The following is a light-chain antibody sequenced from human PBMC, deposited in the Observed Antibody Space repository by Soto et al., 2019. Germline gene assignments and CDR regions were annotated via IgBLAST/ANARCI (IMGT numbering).Light chain of an antibody. V-gene: IGLV1-40*01. CDR1: SSNIGAGYD. CDR3: QSYDSSLSAYV. CDR2: GNS. J-gene: IGLJ1*01. Sequence: QLVLTQPPSVSGAPGQRVTISCTGSSSNIGAGYDVHWYQQFPGTAPKLLIYGNSNRPSGVPDRFSGSKSGTSASLAITGLQAEDEADYYCQSYDSSLSAYVFGTGTKVTVL.